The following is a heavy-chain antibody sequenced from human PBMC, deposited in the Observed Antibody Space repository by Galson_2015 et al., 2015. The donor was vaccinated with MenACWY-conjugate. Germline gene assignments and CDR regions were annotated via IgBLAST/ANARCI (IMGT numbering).Heavy chain of an antibody. CDR1: AFTFSNAY. D-gene: IGHD2-21*01. J-gene: IGHJ6*03. Sequence: SLRLSCAGSAFTFSNAYMSWVRQAPGKGLEWVGRIKSQTDGGKIDYAAPVKGRFTISRADSKNTLYLQMNSLKIEDTAVYYCTTHNPGSWGGLLFHFYMDVWGKGTTVTVSS. CDR2: IKSQTDGGKI. CDR3: TTHNPGSWGGLLFHFYMDV. V-gene: IGHV3-15*01.